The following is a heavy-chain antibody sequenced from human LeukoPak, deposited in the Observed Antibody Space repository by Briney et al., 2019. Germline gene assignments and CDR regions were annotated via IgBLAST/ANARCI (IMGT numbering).Heavy chain of an antibody. CDR1: GYTFTGYY. J-gene: IGHJ4*02. D-gene: IGHD4-17*01. CDR2: INPNSGGT. CDR3: ARECRNGDYVYYFDY. V-gene: IGHV1-2*06. Sequence: ASVKVSCKASGYTFTGYYMHWVRQAPGQGLEWMGRINPNSGGTNYAQKFQGRVTMTRDTSITTAYMELNRLRSDDTAVYYCARECRNGDYVYYFDYWGQGTLVTVSS.